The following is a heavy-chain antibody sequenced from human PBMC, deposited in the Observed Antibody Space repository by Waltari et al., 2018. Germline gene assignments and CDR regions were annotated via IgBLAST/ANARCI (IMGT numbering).Heavy chain of an antibody. J-gene: IGHJ5*02. Sequence: QLQLQESGPGLVKPSETLSLTCTVSGGSISSHTDYWGWVRQPPGKGLEWIGSVYYSGNNDYNPSLKSRVTISVDTSRNQFSLKLTSVTAADTAVYYCARDRQYQLLYWFDPWGQGTLVIVSS. CDR2: VYYSGNN. D-gene: IGHD2-2*01. CDR3: ARDRQYQLLYWFDP. CDR1: GGSISSHTDY. V-gene: IGHV4-39*07.